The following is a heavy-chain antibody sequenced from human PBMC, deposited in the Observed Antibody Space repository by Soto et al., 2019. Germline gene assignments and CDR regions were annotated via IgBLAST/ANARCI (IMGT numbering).Heavy chain of an antibody. D-gene: IGHD2-2*01. CDR3: ARDQIVVVPAANPYYYYYGMDV. CDR2: INHSGST. Sequence: SESLSLTCAVYGGSFSGYYWSWIRQPPGKGLEWIGEINHSGSTNYNPSLKSRVTISVDTSKNQFSLKLSSVTAADTAVYYCARDQIVVVPAANPYYYYYGMDVWGQGTTVTVSS. J-gene: IGHJ6*02. V-gene: IGHV4-34*01. CDR1: GGSFSGYY.